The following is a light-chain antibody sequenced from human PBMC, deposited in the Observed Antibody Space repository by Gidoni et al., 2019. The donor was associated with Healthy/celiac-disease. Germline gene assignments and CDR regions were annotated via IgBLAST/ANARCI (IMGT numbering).Light chain of an antibody. CDR2: AAS. CDR3: QQSYSTPLT. Sequence: DIQMTKPPSSLSASVGDRVTITCRASQSISSYLNWYQQKPGKAPKLLIYAASSLQSGVPSRFSGSGSGTDFTLTISNLQPEDFATYYCQQSYSTPLTFGGGTKVEIK. V-gene: IGKV1-39*01. J-gene: IGKJ4*01. CDR1: QSISSY.